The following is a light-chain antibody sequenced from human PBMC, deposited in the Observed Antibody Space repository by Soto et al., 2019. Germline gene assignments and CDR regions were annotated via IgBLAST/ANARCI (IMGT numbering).Light chain of an antibody. CDR1: QSVSSSY. V-gene: IGKV3-20*01. Sequence: EIVLTQSPGTLSLSPGERATLSCRASQSVSSSYLAWYQQKPGQAPRLLIYGASSRATGIPDRFSGSGSGTDFTLTISRLEPEDFEVYYCQKYGSFTWTFGQGTKVEIK. CDR3: QKYGSFTWT. CDR2: GAS. J-gene: IGKJ1*01.